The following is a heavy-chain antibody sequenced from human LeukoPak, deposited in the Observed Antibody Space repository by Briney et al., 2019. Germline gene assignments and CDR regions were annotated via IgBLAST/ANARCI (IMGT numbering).Heavy chain of an antibody. D-gene: IGHD5-18*01. CDR1: NTSISTYY. J-gene: IGHJ4*02. CDR2: IYYSGNT. Sequence: PSETLSLTCTVSNTSISTYYWSWIRQPPGKGLEWIGYIYYSGNTNYNSSLKSRVTISLDTSKNQFSLKLSSVTAADTAVYYCARGNRLGYSYGLDYGGQGTLVTVSS. V-gene: IGHV4-59*01. CDR3: ARGNRLGYSYGLDY.